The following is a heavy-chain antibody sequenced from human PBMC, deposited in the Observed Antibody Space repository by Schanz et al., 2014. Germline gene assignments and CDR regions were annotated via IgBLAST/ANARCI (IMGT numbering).Heavy chain of an antibody. CDR2: ISDNGIST. J-gene: IGHJ6*03. V-gene: IGHV3-23*01. CDR1: GFSFRKSA. D-gene: IGHD2-21*02. CDR3: ARPSDSSWYMDV. Sequence: EVQLLESGGGLVQPGGSLRLSCAASGFSFRKSAMSWVRQAPGKGLEWVSGISDNGISTYYADSVKGRFSISRENSKNTVNLQMNSLRAEDTAVYYCARPSDSSWYMDVWGKGTTVTVSS.